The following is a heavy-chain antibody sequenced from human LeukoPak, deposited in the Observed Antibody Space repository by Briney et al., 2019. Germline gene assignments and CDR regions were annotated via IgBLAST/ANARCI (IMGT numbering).Heavy chain of an antibody. Sequence: ASVKVSCKASGYTITSYGISWVRQAPGQGLEWMGWISAYNGNTNYAQKLQGRVTMTTDTSTSTAYMELRSLRSDDTAVYYCARDLSGYDFWSGYHDAFDIWGQGTMVTVSS. V-gene: IGHV1-18*01. J-gene: IGHJ3*02. CDR3: ARDLSGYDFWSGYHDAFDI. D-gene: IGHD3-3*01. CDR2: ISAYNGNT. CDR1: GYTITSYG.